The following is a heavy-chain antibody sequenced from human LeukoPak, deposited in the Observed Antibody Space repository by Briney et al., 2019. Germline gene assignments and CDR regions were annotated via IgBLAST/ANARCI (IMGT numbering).Heavy chain of an antibody. Sequence: SETLSLTCTVSGGSITSGGYFWGWIRQPPGQGLEWIGYIYHSGTSYYNPSLKSRLSMSVDTSENQFSLNLNSVTAADTAVYYCARDGDYHASGSVFFDFWGQGILVTVSS. D-gene: IGHD3-10*01. CDR1: GGSITSGGYF. J-gene: IGHJ4*02. V-gene: IGHV4-31*03. CDR2: IYHSGTS. CDR3: ARDGDYHASGSVFFDF.